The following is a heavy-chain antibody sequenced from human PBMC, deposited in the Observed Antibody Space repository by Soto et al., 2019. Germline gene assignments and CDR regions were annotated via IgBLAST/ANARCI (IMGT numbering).Heavy chain of an antibody. CDR3: ASWSMVRGDILY. CDR2: IDTYGSAT. J-gene: IGHJ4*02. Sequence: GSLRLSCAASGFTFSNALMSWVRQAPGKGLVWVSRIDTYGSATRYADSEKGRFTISRDNAKNTLYLQMNSLRAEDTAVYYCASWSMVRGDILYWGQGTLVTVSS. CDR1: GFTFSNAL. V-gene: IGHV3-74*01. D-gene: IGHD3-10*01.